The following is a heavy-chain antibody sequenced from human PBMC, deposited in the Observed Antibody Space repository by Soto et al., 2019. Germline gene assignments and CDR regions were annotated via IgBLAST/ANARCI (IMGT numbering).Heavy chain of an antibody. V-gene: IGHV5-51*01. D-gene: IGHD3-3*01. Sequence: PGESLKISCQGFGYSFTSFWIGWVRQMPGKGLEWMGIINPVDSDTRYSPSFQGQVTISVDKSITTAYLQWSSLKASDTAMYYFLFFLLYRDHRDLYSFPRRRSSDL. J-gene: IGHJ2*01. CDR1: GYSFTSFW. CDR2: INPVDSDT. CDR3: LFFLLYRDHRDLYSFPRRRSSDL.